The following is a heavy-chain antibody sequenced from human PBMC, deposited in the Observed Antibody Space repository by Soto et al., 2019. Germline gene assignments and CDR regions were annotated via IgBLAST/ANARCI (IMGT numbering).Heavy chain of an antibody. Sequence: QVQLVQSGAEVKKPGTSVKVSCKASGYTFTSYDINWVRQATGQGLEWMGWMNPNSGNTGYAQKFQGRVTMTRNTSISTAYMELSSLRSEDTAVYYCARERSAAGTGWFDPWGQGTLVTVSS. V-gene: IGHV1-8*01. J-gene: IGHJ5*02. CDR2: MNPNSGNT. CDR1: GYTFTSYD. CDR3: ARERSAAGTGWFDP. D-gene: IGHD6-13*01.